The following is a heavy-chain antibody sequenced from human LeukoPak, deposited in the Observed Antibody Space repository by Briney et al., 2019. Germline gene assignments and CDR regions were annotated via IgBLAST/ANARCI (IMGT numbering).Heavy chain of an antibody. J-gene: IGHJ4*02. CDR2: ISYGGSSE. Sequence: GGSLRLSCAASGFTFSSYGMHWVRQAPGKGLEWVAVISYGGSSENYADSVKGRFTVSRDNSKSTLYLQMNSLTPDDTSVYYCSRSPGILGTNYFDYWGQGTLVTVSS. V-gene: IGHV3-30*03. CDR3: SRSPGILGTNYFDY. CDR1: GFTFSSYG. D-gene: IGHD1-26*01.